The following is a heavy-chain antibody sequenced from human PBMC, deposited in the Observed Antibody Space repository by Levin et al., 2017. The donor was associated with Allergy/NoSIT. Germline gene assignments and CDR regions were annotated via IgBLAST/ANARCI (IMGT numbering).Heavy chain of an antibody. J-gene: IGHJ3*01. V-gene: IGHV1-8*01. CDR3: ARRYSSGWDKGAFDV. CDR1: GYSFTDYD. Sequence: ASVKVSCKASGYSFTDYDINWVRQASGQGLEWMGWMNPDSGNTGYAQKFQGRVTMTRTTSISVAYVELSSLRSEDTAVYYCARRYSSGWDKGAFDVWGQGTMVNVSS. CDR2: MNPDSGNT. D-gene: IGHD6-19*01.